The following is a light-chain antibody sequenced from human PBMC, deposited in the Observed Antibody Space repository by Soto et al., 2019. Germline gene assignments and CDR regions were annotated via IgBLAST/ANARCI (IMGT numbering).Light chain of an antibody. CDR2: AVS. Sequence: QSALTQPPSASGSPGQSVTISCTGTSSDVGDNYVSWYQQHVGKAPKLIIYAVSQRPSGVPDRFSGSQSGNTASLTVSGLQTEDEADYYCSAYAGSNNFVFGSGTRSPS. CDR3: SAYAGSNNFV. CDR1: SSDVGDNY. V-gene: IGLV2-8*01. J-gene: IGLJ1*01.